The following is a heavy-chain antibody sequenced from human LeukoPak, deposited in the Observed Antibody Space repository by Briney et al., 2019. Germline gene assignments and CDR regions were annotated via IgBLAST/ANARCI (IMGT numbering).Heavy chain of an antibody. CDR1: GFTFSSYS. CDR2: ISSSSSYI. Sequence: PGGSLRLSCTASGFTFSSYSMNWVRQAPGKGLEWVSSISSSSSYIYYADSVKGRFTISRDNAKNSLYLQMNSLRAEDTAVYYCARIRMGSTWSFDAFDLWGQGTMVTVSS. V-gene: IGHV3-21*01. CDR3: ARIRMGSTWSFDAFDL. J-gene: IGHJ3*01. D-gene: IGHD6-13*01.